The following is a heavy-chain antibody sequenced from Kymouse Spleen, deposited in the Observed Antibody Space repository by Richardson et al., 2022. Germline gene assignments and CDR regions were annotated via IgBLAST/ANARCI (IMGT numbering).Heavy chain of an antibody. D-gene: IGHD3-10*01. CDR3: ARLRITMVRGVIIPFDY. CDR2: IYYSGST. V-gene: IGHV4-39*01. J-gene: IGHJ4*02. Sequence: QLQLQESGPGLVKPSETLSLTCTVSGGSISSSSYYWGWIRQPPGKGLEWIGSIYYSGSTYYNPSLKSRVTISVDTSKNQFSLKLSSVTAADTAVYYCARLRITMVRGVIIPFDYWGQGTLVTVSS. CDR1: GGSISSSSYY.